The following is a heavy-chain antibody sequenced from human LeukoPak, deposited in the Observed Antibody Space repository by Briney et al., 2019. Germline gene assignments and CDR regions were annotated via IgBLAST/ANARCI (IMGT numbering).Heavy chain of an antibody. CDR2: INAGNGDT. CDR3: ARGYCSSTSCQYYFDY. CDR1: GYTFTNYA. Sequence: ASVKGSCKASGYTFTNYALHWVRQAPGQRVEWMGWINAGNGDTKYSQKFQGRVTITRDTSANTAYMELSSLRSEDTAVYHCARGYCSSTSCQYYFDYWGQGTLVTVSS. J-gene: IGHJ4*02. V-gene: IGHV1-3*01. D-gene: IGHD2-2*01.